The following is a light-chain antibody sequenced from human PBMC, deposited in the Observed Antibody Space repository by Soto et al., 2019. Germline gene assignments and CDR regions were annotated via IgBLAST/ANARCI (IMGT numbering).Light chain of an antibody. Sequence: EIVMTQSPVTLSVSPGERATVSCRASQTINSNLAWYQQKPGQAPRLLIHGASTRATGVPARFSGSGSGTEFTLTISSLQSEDFAVYYCQQYHNWPPQYTFGQGTKLQI. J-gene: IGKJ2*01. V-gene: IGKV3-15*01. CDR2: GAS. CDR1: QTINSN. CDR3: QQYHNWPPQYT.